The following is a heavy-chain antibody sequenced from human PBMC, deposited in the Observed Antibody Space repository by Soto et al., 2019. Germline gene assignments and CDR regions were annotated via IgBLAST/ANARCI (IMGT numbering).Heavy chain of an antibody. Sequence: SETLSLTCAVYGGSFSGYYWSWIRQPPGKGLEWIGEINHSGSTNYNPSLKSRVTISVDTSKNQFSLKLSSVTAADTAVYYCVRGYAVWAAAGTSVWFDPWGQGTLVTVSS. D-gene: IGHD6-13*01. CDR3: VRGYAVWAAAGTSVWFDP. V-gene: IGHV4-34*01. CDR1: GGSFSGYY. J-gene: IGHJ5*02. CDR2: INHSGST.